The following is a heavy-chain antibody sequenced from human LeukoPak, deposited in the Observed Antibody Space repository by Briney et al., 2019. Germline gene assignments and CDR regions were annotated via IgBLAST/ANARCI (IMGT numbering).Heavy chain of an antibody. CDR2: IIPIFGTA. V-gene: IGHV1-69*13. J-gene: IGHJ3*02. CDR1: GGTFSSYA. Sequence: SVKVSCKASGGTFSSYAINWVRQAPGQGLEWMGGIIPIFGTAKYAQKFQGRVTITADESTSTAYMELSSLRSEDTAVYYCARCSSSTSCYTGAFDIWGQGTMVTVSS. D-gene: IGHD2-2*02. CDR3: ARCSSSTSCYTGAFDI.